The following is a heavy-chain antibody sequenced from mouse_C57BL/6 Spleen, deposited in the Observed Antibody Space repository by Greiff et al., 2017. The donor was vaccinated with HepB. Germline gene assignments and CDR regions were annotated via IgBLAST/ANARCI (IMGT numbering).Heavy chain of an antibody. Sequence: QVHVKQSGPELVKPGASVKISCKASGYSFTSYYIHWVKQRPGQGLEWIGWIYPGSGNTKYNEKFKGKATLTADTSSSTAYMQLSSLTSEDSAVYYCARCDQLDPWYFDVWGTGTTVTVSS. CDR1: GYSFTSYY. J-gene: IGHJ1*03. CDR2: IYPGSGNT. V-gene: IGHV1-66*01. D-gene: IGHD4-1*02. CDR3: ARCDQLDPWYFDV.